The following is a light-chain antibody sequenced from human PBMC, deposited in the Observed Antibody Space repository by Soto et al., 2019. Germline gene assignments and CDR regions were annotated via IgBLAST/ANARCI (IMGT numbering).Light chain of an antibody. J-gene: IGKJ2*01. CDR3: QHYNNWPALYT. V-gene: IGKV3-15*01. Sequence: EIVMTQSPATLPVSPGERATLSCRASQSVSSNLAWYQQKAGQAPRLLIYGASTRATGIPARFSGSGSGTEFTLTISSLPSEDFAVSYCQHYNNWPALYTFGQGTKLEIK. CDR1: QSVSSN. CDR2: GAS.